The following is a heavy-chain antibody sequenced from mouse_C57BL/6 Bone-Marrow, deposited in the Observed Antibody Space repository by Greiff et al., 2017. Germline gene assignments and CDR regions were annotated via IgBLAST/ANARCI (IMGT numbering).Heavy chain of an antibody. CDR1: GFSLSTFGMG. V-gene: IGHV8-8*01. Sequence: QVTLKESGPGILQPSQTLGLTCSFSGFSLSTFGMGVGWIRQPSGKGLKWLAHIWWDDDRYYNPALKSRLTISKDTSQNQVFLKIANVDTADTATYYCARMRLGQDYAMDYWGQGTSVTVSS. CDR2: IWWDDDR. J-gene: IGHJ4*01. CDR3: ARMRLGQDYAMDY. D-gene: IGHD4-1*01.